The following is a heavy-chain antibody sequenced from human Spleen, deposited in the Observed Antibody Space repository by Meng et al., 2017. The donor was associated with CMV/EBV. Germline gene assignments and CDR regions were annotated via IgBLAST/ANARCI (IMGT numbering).Heavy chain of an antibody. CDR1: GYSFTSYW. V-gene: IGHV5-51*01. D-gene: IGHD5-24*01. CDR2: IYPGDSDT. J-gene: IGHJ4*02. Sequence: CKGSGYSFTSYWIGWVRQMPGKGLEWMGIIYPGDSDTRYSPSFQGQVTISADKSISTAYLQWSSLKASDTAMYYCARGRDGYNYCFDYWGQGTLVTVSS. CDR3: ARGRDGYNYCFDY.